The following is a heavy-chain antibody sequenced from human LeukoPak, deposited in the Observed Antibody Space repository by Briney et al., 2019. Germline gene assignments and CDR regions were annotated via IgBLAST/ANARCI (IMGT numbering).Heavy chain of an antibody. V-gene: IGHV3-21*01. CDR2: ISSSSSYI. Sequence: PGGSLRLSCAASGFTFSSYSMNWVRQAPGKGLEWVSSISSSSSYIYYADSVKGRFTISRDNAKNSLYLQMNSLRAEDTAVYYCARVSPDYYDSSGYPKGPFDYWGQGTLSPSPQ. D-gene: IGHD3-22*01. CDR3: ARVSPDYYDSSGYPKGPFDY. J-gene: IGHJ4*02. CDR1: GFTFSSYS.